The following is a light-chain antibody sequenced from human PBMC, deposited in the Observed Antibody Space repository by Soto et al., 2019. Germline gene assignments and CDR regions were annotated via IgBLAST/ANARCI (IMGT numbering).Light chain of an antibody. V-gene: IGKV1-39*01. CDR1: QSINSY. J-gene: IGKJ2*01. Sequence: DIQMTQSPSSLSASVGDRVTITCRASQSINSYINWYQHKAWTAPKLLIFAASTLRSGVPSRFSGSGSGTDSTLTITSLQPEDSATYYCQQSYSTPFTFGQGTKLQSK. CDR3: QQSYSTPFT. CDR2: AAS.